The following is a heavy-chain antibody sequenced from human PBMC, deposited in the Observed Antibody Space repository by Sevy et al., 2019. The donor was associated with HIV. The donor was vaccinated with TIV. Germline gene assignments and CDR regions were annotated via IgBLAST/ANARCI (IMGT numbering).Heavy chain of an antibody. Sequence: GGSLRLSCAASGFTFSSYAMSWVRQAPGKGLEWVSAISGSGGSTHYADSVKGRFTISRDNSKNTLYLQMNSLRAEDTAVYYCAKDLGAYGSGSYQYWGQGTLVTVSS. J-gene: IGHJ4*02. D-gene: IGHD3-10*01. CDR1: GFTFSSYA. CDR2: ISGSGGST. V-gene: IGHV3-23*01. CDR3: AKDLGAYGSGSYQY.